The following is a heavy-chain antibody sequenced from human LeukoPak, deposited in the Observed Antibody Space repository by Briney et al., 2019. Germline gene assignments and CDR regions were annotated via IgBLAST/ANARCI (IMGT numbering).Heavy chain of an antibody. V-gene: IGHV3-21*04. D-gene: IGHD4-11*01. J-gene: IGHJ4*02. CDR1: GFTFSSYS. CDR2: ISSSSSYI. CDR3: AKDRYSNYLPYYFDY. Sequence: KPGGSLRLSCAASGFTFSSYSMNWVRQAPGKGLEWVSSISSSSSYIYYADSVKGRFTISRDNAKNSLYLQMNSLRAEDMALYYCAKDRYSNYLPYYFDYWGQGTLVTVSS.